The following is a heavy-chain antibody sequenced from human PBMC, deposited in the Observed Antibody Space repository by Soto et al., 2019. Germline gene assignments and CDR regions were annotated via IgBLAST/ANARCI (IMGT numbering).Heavy chain of an antibody. CDR1: GGSVNSGSYY. Sequence: PSETLSLTCTVSGGSVNSGSYYWSWIRQPPGRGLEWIGYIYYSGTTNYNPSLKSRVTVSVDTSKNQFSLKVRSVTAADTAVYYCARGMTTVTTLDYWGQGTLVTAPQ. J-gene: IGHJ4*02. CDR2: IYYSGTT. V-gene: IGHV4-61*01. D-gene: IGHD4-4*01. CDR3: ARGMTTVTTLDY.